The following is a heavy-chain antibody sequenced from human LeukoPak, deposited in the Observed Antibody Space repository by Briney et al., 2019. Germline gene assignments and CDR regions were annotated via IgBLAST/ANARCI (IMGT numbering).Heavy chain of an antibody. CDR3: AIAPYCTNGVCALYYYYYYMDV. D-gene: IGHD2-8*01. J-gene: IGHJ6*03. CDR1: GGTFSSYA. Sequence: SVKVSCKASGGTFSSYAISWVRQAPGQGLEWMGGIIPIFGTANYAQKFQGRVAITADESTSTAYMELSSLRSEDTAVYYCAIAPYCTNGVCALYYYYYYMDVWGKGTTVTVSS. V-gene: IGHV1-69*01. CDR2: IIPIFGTA.